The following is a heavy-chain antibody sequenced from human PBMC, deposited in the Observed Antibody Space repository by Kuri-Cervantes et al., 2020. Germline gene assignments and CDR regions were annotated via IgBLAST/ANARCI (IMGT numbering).Heavy chain of an antibody. D-gene: IGHD3-10*01. CDR2: INSDGSST. Sequence: GESLKISCAASGFTFSSYWMHWVRQAPGKGLVWVSRINSDGSSTSYADSVKGRFTISRDNAKNTLYLQMNSLRAGDTAVYYCAALGSYLYWGQGTLVTVSS. CDR1: GFTFSSYW. V-gene: IGHV3-74*01. CDR3: AALGSYLY. J-gene: IGHJ4*02.